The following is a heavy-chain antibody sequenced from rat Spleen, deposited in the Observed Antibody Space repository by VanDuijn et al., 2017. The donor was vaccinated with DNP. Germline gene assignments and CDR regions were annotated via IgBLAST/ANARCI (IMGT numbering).Heavy chain of an antibody. CDR3: ARGVYATYYFRNWYFDF. Sequence: EVQLQESGPGLVKPSQSLSLTCSVTGYSITSNYWAWIRKGPGNKMEWMGYISYSDKTNYNPSLKSRISIFRDTSKNQFFLHLNSVTTEDTATYYCARGVYATYYFRNWYFDFWGPGTMVAVSS. CDR2: ISYSDKT. V-gene: IGHV3-1*01. CDR1: GYSITSNY. J-gene: IGHJ1*01. D-gene: IGHD1-6*01.